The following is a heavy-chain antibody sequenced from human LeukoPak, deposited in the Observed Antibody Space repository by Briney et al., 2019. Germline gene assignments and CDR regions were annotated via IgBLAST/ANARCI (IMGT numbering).Heavy chain of an antibody. V-gene: IGHV1-3*01. CDR2: INAGNGNT. D-gene: IGHD3-3*01. CDR1: GYTFTTYT. Sequence: GASVKVSCKASGYTFTTYTMHWVRQAPGQRLEWMGWINAGNGNTKYSQKFQGRVTITRDTSANTAYMELSSLRSEDTAVYYCARGKKTYYDFWSGYYERAFDIWGQGTMVTVSS. CDR3: ARGKKTYYDFWSGYYERAFDI. J-gene: IGHJ3*02.